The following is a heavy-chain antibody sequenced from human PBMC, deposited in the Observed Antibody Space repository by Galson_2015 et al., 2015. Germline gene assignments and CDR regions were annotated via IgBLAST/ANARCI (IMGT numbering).Heavy chain of an antibody. CDR2: INPSGGST. J-gene: IGHJ1*01. V-gene: IGHV1-46*01. D-gene: IGHD3-22*01. CDR3: ARENRDYYDSSGYYSPYFQH. CDR1: GYTFTKYY. Sequence: SVKVSCKASGYTFTKYYMHWVRQAPGQGLEWMGIINPSGGSTSYAQKFQGRVTMTRDTSTSTVYMELSSLRSEDTAVYYCARENRDYYDSSGYYSPYFQHWGQGTLVTVSS.